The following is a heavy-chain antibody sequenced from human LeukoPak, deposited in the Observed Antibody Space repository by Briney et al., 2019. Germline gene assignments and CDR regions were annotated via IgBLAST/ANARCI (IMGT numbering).Heavy chain of an antibody. CDR3: AKDRRQWLTQTAC. CDR2: ISGGGGST. Sequence: GGSLRLSCAASGFTFSSYAMSWVRQAPGKGLEWVSGISGGGGSTYYADSVKGRFTISRDNSKNTLYLQINSLRAEDTAVYYCAKDRRQWLTQTACGGQGTLATVSS. D-gene: IGHD6-19*01. J-gene: IGHJ4*02. CDR1: GFTFSSYA. V-gene: IGHV3-23*01.